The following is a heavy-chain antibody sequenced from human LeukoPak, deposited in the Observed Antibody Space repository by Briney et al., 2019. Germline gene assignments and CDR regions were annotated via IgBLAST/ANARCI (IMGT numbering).Heavy chain of an antibody. CDR2: IYYRGTT. J-gene: IGHJ4*02. CDR3: ARGGRGKMEGY. D-gene: IGHD3-10*01. Sequence: SETLSLTCTVSGGSISSSNYYWGWIRQPPGKGLEWIGSIYYRGTTYYNPSLKSRVTISVDTSKNQFSLKLSSVTAADTAVYYCARGGRGKMEGYWGQGTLVTVSS. CDR1: GGSISSSNYY. V-gene: IGHV4-39*01.